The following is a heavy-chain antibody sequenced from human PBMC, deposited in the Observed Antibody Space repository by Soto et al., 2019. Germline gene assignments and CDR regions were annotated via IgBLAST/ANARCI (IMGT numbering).Heavy chain of an antibody. CDR2: INTYHGNT. CDR1: GYTFTNYG. J-gene: IGHJ6*02. V-gene: IGHV1-18*01. CDR3: ARSPGYSASWGYFYYGMKI. Sequence: QVQLVQSGAELKKPGASVKVSCKASGYTFTNYGISWVRQAPGQGLEWMGWINTYHGNTKYAQKLQGRVTMTKDTSTSTAYMELTSLRSDDTAVYYCARSPGYSASWGYFYYGMKIWGQGTPVIVSS. D-gene: IGHD6-13*01.